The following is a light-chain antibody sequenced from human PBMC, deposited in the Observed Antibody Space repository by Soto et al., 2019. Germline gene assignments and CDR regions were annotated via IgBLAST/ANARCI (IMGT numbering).Light chain of an antibody. J-gene: IGKJ4*01. CDR2: AAS. CDR1: QSISFY. Sequence: DIQMTQSPSSLSASVGDRVTITCRASQSISFYLNWYQQIPGKAPKLLIYAASSLQSGVPSRFSGRGSGTDFTLTISSLQPDDFATYYCQHSDSDPLTFGGGTRVEIK. CDR3: QHSDSDPLT. V-gene: IGKV1-39*01.